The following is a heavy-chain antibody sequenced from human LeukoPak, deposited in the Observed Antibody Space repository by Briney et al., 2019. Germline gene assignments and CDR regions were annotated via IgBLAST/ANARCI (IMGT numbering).Heavy chain of an antibody. CDR1: GGSISSYY. CDR3: ARVLRYCSSTSCYSFHYDL. D-gene: IGHD2-2*01. CDR2: IYYSGST. J-gene: IGHJ2*01. Sequence: SETLPLTCTVSGGSISSYYWSWIRQPPGKGLEWIGYIYYSGSTNYNPSLKSRVTISVDTSKNQFSLKLSSVTAADTAVYYCARVLRYCSSTSCYSFHYDLWGRGTLVTVSS. V-gene: IGHV4-59*01.